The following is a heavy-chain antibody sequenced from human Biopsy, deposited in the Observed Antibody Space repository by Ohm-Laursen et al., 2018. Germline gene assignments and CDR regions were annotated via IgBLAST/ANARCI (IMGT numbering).Heavy chain of an antibody. CDR2: IYDNGDT. Sequence: SQTLSLTCSVSGGSINSGGHFWGWVRQSPGKGLEWIGYIYDNGDTYYNPSLMSLVSISADTSKNQVSLRLNSVTAADTAVYYCASAGYNPDWNFDLWGRGTRATVSS. V-gene: IGHV4-31*01. D-gene: IGHD5-24*01. CDR3: ASAGYNPDWNFDL. CDR1: GGSINSGGHF. J-gene: IGHJ2*01.